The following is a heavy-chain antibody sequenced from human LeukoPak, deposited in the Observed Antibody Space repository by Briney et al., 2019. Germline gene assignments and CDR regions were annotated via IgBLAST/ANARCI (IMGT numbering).Heavy chain of an antibody. CDR1: GFTFSSYS. D-gene: IGHD3-10*01. CDR3: ARDKAKPPGSIDY. Sequence: GGSLTLSCAASGFTFSSYSMNWVRQAPGKGLEWVSYISSSSSTIYYADSVKGRFTISRDNAKNSLYLQMNSLRAEDTAVYYCARDKAKPPGSIDYWGQGTLVTVSS. V-gene: IGHV3-48*04. J-gene: IGHJ4*02. CDR2: ISSSSSTI.